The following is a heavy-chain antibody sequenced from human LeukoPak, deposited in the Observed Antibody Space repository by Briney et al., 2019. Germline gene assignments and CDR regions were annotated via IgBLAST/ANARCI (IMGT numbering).Heavy chain of an antibody. Sequence: PSETLSLTCTVSGGSISSYYWSWLRQPPGKGLEWVGYIYYSVSTNYNPSLKSRVTISVDTSKNQFSLKLSSVTAADTAVYYCARHHPGSGYYYFDYWGQGTLVTVSS. D-gene: IGHD3-22*01. V-gene: IGHV4-59*08. CDR3: ARHHPGSGYYYFDY. J-gene: IGHJ4*02. CDR2: IYYSVST. CDR1: GGSISSYY.